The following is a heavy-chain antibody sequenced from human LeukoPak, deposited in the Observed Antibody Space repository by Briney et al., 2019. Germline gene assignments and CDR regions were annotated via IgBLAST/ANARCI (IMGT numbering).Heavy chain of an antibody. V-gene: IGHV4-61*08. J-gene: IGHJ4*02. CDR3: ARVGYSYGSKGFDY. CDR1: GDSVSSGDHS. Sequence: KTSETLSLTCTVSGDSVSSGDHSWSWIRQPPGKGLEWIGYIYYSGSTRYNPSLKSRVTVSQDTSKNQFSLNLNSVTAADTAVYYCARVGYSYGSKGFDYWGQGTLVTVSS. CDR2: IYYSGST. D-gene: IGHD5-18*01.